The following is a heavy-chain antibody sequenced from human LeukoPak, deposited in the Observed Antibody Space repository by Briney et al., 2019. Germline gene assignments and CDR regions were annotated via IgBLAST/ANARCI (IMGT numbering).Heavy chain of an antibody. J-gene: IGHJ3*02. CDR2: INHSGST. D-gene: IGHD5-24*01. Sequence: SETLSLTCTVSGGSISSSSYYWGWIRQPPGKGLEWIGEINHSGSTNYNPSLKSRVTISVDTSKNQFSLKLSSVTAADTAVYYCASVEMATKFPPYGSFDIWGQGTMVTVSS. V-gene: IGHV4-39*07. CDR1: GGSISSSSYY. CDR3: ASVEMATKFPPYGSFDI.